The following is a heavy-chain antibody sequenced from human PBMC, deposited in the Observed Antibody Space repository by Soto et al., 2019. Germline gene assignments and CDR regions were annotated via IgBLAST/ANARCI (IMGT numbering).Heavy chain of an antibody. D-gene: IGHD2-21*02. CDR2: IYWDGHR. V-gene: IGHV2-5*02. Sequence: SGPTLLNPTRTLTLTCTFSGFSLSTGGMGVGWIRQPPGKALEWLALIYWDGHRRYRPSLMSRLTIAKDTSKNQVVLTMTNMDPVDTATYYCVHSRCGGDCLQSYSSHYYYGMDIWGQGTTVTVSS. CDR1: GFSLSTGGMG. CDR3: VHSRCGGDCLQSYSSHYYYGMDI. J-gene: IGHJ6*02.